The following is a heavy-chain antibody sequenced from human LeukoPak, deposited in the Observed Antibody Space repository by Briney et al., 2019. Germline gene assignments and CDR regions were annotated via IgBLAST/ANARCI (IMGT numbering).Heavy chain of an antibody. J-gene: IGHJ3*02. D-gene: IGHD3-22*01. CDR1: GGSFSGYY. CDR2: INHSGST. V-gene: IGHV4-34*01. Sequence: SETLSLTCAVYGGSFSGYYWSWIRQPPGKGLEWIGEINHSGSTNYNPSLKSRVTISVDTSKNQFSLKLSSVTAADTAVYYCATYDGAFDIWGQGTMVTVSS. CDR3: ATYDGAFDI.